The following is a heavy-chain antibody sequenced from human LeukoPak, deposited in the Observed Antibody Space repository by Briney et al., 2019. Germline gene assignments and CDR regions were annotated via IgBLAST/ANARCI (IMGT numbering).Heavy chain of an antibody. V-gene: IGHV3-30*04. CDR2: ISYDGSNK. Sequence: GGSLRLSCAASGFTFSSYAMHWVRQAPGKGLEWVAVISYDGSNKYYADSVKGRFTISRDNAKNSLYLQMNSLRAEDTAVYYCVREEYSLFDDWGQGTLVTVSS. J-gene: IGHJ4*02. CDR1: GFTFSSYA. CDR3: VREEYSLFDD. D-gene: IGHD6-6*01.